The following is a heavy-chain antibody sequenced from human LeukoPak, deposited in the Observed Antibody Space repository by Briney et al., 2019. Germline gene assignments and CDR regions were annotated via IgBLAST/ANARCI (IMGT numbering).Heavy chain of an antibody. J-gene: IGHJ6*02. CDR2: ISYDESDK. CDR1: GFTFSNYG. Sequence: GRSLRLSCAASGFTFSNYGMHWVRQAPGKGLEWVAVISYDESDKYYADSVKGRFTISRDNSKNTFYLQMNSLRPEDTAVYYCAKGVVAATNAAYYGMDVWGQGTTVTVSS. D-gene: IGHD2-15*01. CDR3: AKGVVAATNAAYYGMDV. V-gene: IGHV3-30*18.